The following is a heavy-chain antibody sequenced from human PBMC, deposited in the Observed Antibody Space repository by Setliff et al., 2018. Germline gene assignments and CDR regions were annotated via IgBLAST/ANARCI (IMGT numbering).Heavy chain of an antibody. CDR1: GYTFTSYD. CDR3: ARGTFDTSGYFPYPIGY. Sequence: ASVKVSCKASGYTFTSYDINWVRQATGQGLEWMGWMNPTSGNTGYAQKFQGRVTMTRNTSISTAYMELSSVTAADTAVYYCARGTFDTSGYFPYPIGYWGQGTLVTVSS. J-gene: IGHJ4*02. V-gene: IGHV1-8*01. CDR2: MNPTSGNT. D-gene: IGHD3-22*01.